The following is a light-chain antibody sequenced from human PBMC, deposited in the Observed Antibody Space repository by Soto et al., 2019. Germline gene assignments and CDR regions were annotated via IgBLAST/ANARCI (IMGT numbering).Light chain of an antibody. Sequence: QSALTQPPSASGSPGQSVTISCTGTSRDVGGYNYVSWYQQHPGKAPKLMIFEVTKRPSGVPDRFSGSKSANTASLTVSGLRAEDEADYYCISYTVSRSYVFGSGTKLTVL. CDR3: ISYTVSRSYV. J-gene: IGLJ1*01. V-gene: IGLV2-8*01. CDR1: SRDVGGYNY. CDR2: EVT.